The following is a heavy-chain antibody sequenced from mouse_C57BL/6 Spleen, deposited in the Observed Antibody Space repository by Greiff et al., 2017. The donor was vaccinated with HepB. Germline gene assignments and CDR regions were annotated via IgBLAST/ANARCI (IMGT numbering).Heavy chain of an antibody. J-gene: IGHJ4*01. CDR2: INPGSGGT. CDR1: GYAFTNYL. Sequence: VKLQESGAELVRPGTSVKVSCKASGYAFTNYLIEWVKQRPGQGLEWIGVINPGSGGTNYNEKFKGKATLTADKSSSTAYMQLSSLTSEDSAVYFCARSGNSAMDYWGQGTSVTVSS. CDR3: ARSGNSAMDY. V-gene: IGHV1-54*01. D-gene: IGHD3-1*01.